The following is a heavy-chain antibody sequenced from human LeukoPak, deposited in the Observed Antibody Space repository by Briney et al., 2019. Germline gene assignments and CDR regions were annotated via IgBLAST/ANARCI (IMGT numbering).Heavy chain of an antibody. Sequence: GGSLRLSCAASGFTFSSYGMHWVRQAPGKGLDWVAVISNDGSKKYYADPVKGRFTISRDNSKNTLSLQVSSLRTEDTAVYYCAKDRYSYAFEYSDSWGQGTLVTVSS. CDR3: AKDRYSYAFEYSDS. V-gene: IGHV3-30*18. J-gene: IGHJ4*02. CDR2: ISNDGSKK. CDR1: GFTFSSYG. D-gene: IGHD5-18*01.